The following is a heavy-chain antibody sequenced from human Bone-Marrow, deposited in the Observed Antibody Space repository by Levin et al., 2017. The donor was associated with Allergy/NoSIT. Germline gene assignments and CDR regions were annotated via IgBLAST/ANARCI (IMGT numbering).Heavy chain of an antibody. CDR1: GGSFSAYS. CDR2: IIPIFGTT. CDR3: ARRDTDGAFDV. J-gene: IGHJ3*01. Sequence: ISCKASGGSFSAYSFSWVRLAPGQGLEWMGGIIPIFGTTNYAQKFQNRLTITADESTSTAYMDLRGLTSDDTGVYYCARRDTDGAFDVWGQGTMVTVSS. V-gene: IGHV1-69*01. D-gene: IGHD5-24*01.